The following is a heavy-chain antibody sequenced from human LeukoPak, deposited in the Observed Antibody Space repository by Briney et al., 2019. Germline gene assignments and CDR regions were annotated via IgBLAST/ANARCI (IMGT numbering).Heavy chain of an antibody. D-gene: IGHD2-15*01. CDR1: GYTFTGYY. CDR3: ARRPITYCSGGSCSGVDAFDI. Sequence: ASVKVSCKASGYTFTGYYMHWVRQAPGQGLEWMGWINPNSGGTNYAQKFQGRVTMTRDTSISTAYMELSRLRSDDTAVYYCARRPITYCSGGSCSGVDAFDIWGQGTMVTVSS. V-gene: IGHV1-2*02. CDR2: INPNSGGT. J-gene: IGHJ3*02.